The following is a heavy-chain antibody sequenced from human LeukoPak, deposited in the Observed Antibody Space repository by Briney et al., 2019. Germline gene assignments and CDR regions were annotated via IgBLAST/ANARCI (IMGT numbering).Heavy chain of an antibody. CDR1: GGSFSAYY. Sequence: SETLSLTCAVYGGSFSAYYWTWIRQPPGKGLEWIGEINHSGSTNYNPSLKSRVTISVDTSKNQFSLKRSSVTAADTAVYYCARGIGDYDILTGLDYWGQGTLVTVSS. CDR2: INHSGST. CDR3: ARGIGDYDILTGLDY. V-gene: IGHV4-34*01. J-gene: IGHJ4*02. D-gene: IGHD3-9*01.